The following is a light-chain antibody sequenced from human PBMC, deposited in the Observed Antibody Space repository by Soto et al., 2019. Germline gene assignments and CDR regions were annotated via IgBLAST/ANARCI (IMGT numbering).Light chain of an antibody. CDR1: SGHSSYA. V-gene: IGLV4-69*01. J-gene: IGLJ3*02. CDR3: QTWGSGIQV. CDR2: LNSDGSH. Sequence: QSVLTQSPSASASLGASVKLTCTLSSGHSSYAIAWHQQQPEKGPRYLMKLNSDGSHSKVDGIPDRFSGSSSGAERYLTISSRQSEDEADYYCQTWGSGIQVFGGGTKLTVL.